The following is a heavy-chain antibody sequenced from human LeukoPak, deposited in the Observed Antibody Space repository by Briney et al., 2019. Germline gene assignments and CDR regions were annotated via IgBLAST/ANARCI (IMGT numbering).Heavy chain of an antibody. J-gene: IGHJ4*02. V-gene: IGHV6-1*01. CDR3: AREGVLGSSSWYGTFDY. D-gene: IGHD6-13*01. Sequence: SQTLSLTCAISGDSVSSNSAAWNWIRQSPSRGVEWLGRTYYRSKWYNDYAVSVKSRITINPDTSKNQFSLQLNSVPPEDTAVYYCAREGVLGSSSWYGTFDYWGQGTLVTVSS. CDR1: GDSVSSNSAA. CDR2: TYYRSKWYN.